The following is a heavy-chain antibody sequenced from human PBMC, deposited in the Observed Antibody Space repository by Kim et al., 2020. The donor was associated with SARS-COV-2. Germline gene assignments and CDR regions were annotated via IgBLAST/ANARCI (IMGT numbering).Heavy chain of an antibody. J-gene: IGHJ4*02. CDR1: GFSFRTYW. V-gene: IGHV3-7*01. CDR3: SRSEDY. Sequence: GGSLRLSCAASGFSFRTYWMSWVRQAPGKGLEWVAYINHDGSQIYYVDSVKGRFTISRDNAKNSLYLQMNSLRAEDTAVYYCSRSEDYWGQGTLVTASS. CDR2: INHDGSQI.